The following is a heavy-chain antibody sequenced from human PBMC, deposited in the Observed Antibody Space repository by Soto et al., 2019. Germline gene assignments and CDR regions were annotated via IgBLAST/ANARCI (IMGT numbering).Heavy chain of an antibody. J-gene: IGHJ6*02. CDR3: ARRRDSNLYGMDV. V-gene: IGHV5-51*01. Sequence: GESVKISCNGSGYSFTSYWIGWVRQMPGKGLEWMGIIYPGDSDTRYSPSFQGQVTISADKSISTAYLQWSSLKASDTAMYYCARRRDSNLYGMDVWGQGTTVTVSS. CDR1: GYSFTSYW. CDR2: IYPGDSDT. D-gene: IGHD3-22*01.